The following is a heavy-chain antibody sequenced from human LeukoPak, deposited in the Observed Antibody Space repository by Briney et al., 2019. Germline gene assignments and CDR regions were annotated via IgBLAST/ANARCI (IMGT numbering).Heavy chain of an antibody. CDR1: GGSVSSSNYY. CDR2: IYFSGST. V-gene: IGHV4-39*01. Sequence: PSETLSLTCTVSGGSVSSSNYYWGWIRQPPGKGLEWIGSIYFSGSTYYNPSLKGRVAISVDASKNQFSLNLSSVTAADTAVYYCARHGGGYRDHGYYYYGMDVWGQGTTVTVS. J-gene: IGHJ6*02. D-gene: IGHD5-12*01. CDR3: ARHGGGYRDHGYYYYGMDV.